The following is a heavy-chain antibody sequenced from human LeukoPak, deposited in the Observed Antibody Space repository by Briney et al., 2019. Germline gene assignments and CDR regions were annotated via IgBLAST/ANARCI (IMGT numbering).Heavy chain of an antibody. D-gene: IGHD5/OR15-5a*01. V-gene: IGHV4-59*08. CDR3: ARRGESTISWYFDL. CDR1: GDSISSDY. J-gene: IGHJ2*01. Sequence: SETLSLTCTVSGDSISSDYWNWIRQPPGKGLEWIGYMFYSGSTNYNPSLKSRVTISVDTSKNQFSLKLSSVTAADTAVYYCARRGESTISWYFDLWGRGTLVTVSS. CDR2: MFYSGST.